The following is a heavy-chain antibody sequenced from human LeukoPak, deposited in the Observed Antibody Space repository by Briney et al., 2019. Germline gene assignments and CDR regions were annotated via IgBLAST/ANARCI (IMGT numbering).Heavy chain of an antibody. CDR2: IYYSGST. J-gene: IGHJ4*02. V-gene: IGHV4-59*01. D-gene: IGHD1-20*01. Sequence: SETLSLTCTVSGGSISSYYWSWIRQPPGKGLEWIGYIYYSGSTNYNPSLKSRVTISVDTSKNQFSLKLSSVTAADTAVYYCARAASYNWNRPFDYWGQGTLVAVSS. CDR1: GGSISSYY. CDR3: ARAASYNWNRPFDY.